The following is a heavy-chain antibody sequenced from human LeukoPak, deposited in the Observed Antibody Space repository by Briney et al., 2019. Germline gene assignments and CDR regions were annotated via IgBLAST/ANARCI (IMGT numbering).Heavy chain of an antibody. J-gene: IGHJ3*01. CDR2: ISWNSGSI. V-gene: IGHV3-9*01. CDR1: GFTFDDYA. CDR3: ENSGFGWGPTAGVFDF. D-gene: IGHD3-10*01. Sequence: PGRSLRLSCAASGFTFDDYAMHWVRQAPGKGLEWVSGISWNSGSIGYADSVKGRFTISRDNAKNSLYLQMNSLRAEDTALYYCENSGFGWGPTAGVFDFGAKGKM.